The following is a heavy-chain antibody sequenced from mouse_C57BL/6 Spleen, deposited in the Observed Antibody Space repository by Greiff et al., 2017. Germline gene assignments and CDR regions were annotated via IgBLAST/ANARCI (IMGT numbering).Heavy chain of an antibody. CDR3: AREGVITTVGSYFDY. D-gene: IGHD1-1*01. Sequence: VQLQQPGAELVKPGASVKLSCKASGYTFTSYWMHWVKQRPGQGLEWIGMIHPNSGSTNYNEKFKSKATLTVDKSSSTAYMQLSSLTSEDSAVYYCAREGVITTVGSYFDYWGQGTTLTVSS. CDR1: GYTFTSYW. V-gene: IGHV1-64*01. J-gene: IGHJ2*01. CDR2: IHPNSGST.